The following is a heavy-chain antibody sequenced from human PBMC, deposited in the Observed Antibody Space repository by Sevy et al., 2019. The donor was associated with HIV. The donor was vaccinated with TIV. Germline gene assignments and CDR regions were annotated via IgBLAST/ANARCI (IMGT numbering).Heavy chain of an antibody. Sequence: GGSLRLSCAASGFTVSEFWMTWVRQPPGKGLQWLANIKKDGSETNYVDSVKGRFTISRDNARNSLYLQLDSLRAEDTAVYYCARAISTGWYPNWFDSWGLGTLVTVSS. CDR1: GFTVSEFW. CDR3: ARAISTGWYPNWFDS. D-gene: IGHD6-19*01. V-gene: IGHV3-7*04. J-gene: IGHJ5*01. CDR2: IKKDGSET.